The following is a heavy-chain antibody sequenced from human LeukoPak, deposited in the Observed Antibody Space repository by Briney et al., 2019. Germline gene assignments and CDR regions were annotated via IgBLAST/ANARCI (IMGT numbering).Heavy chain of an antibody. CDR2: INHSGST. J-gene: IGHJ6*02. CDR3: ARDRWVTTRTSYYYYYGMDV. V-gene: IGHV4-34*01. CDR1: GGSFSGYY. D-gene: IGHD4-17*01. Sequence: PSETLSLTCAVYGGSFSGYYWSWIRQPPGKGLEWIGEINHSGSTNYNPSLKSRVTISEDTSKNQFSLKLSSVTAADTAVYYCARDRWVTTRTSYYYYYGMDVWGQGTTVTVSS.